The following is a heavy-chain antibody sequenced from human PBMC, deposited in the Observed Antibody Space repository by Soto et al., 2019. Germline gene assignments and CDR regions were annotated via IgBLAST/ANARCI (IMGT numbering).Heavy chain of an antibody. J-gene: IGHJ4*02. CDR1: GFTFSSYA. V-gene: IGHV3-30-3*01. Sequence: QVQLVESGGGVVQPWRSLRLSCAASGFTFSSYAMHWVRQAPGKGLEWVAVISYDGSNKYYADSVKGRFTISRDNSKNKLYLQMNSRRAEDTAVYYCAREHYYDSSGYSPVPPGFDDWGQGTLFTFSS. CDR3: AREHYYDSSGYSPVPPGFDD. CDR2: ISYDGSNK. D-gene: IGHD3-22*01.